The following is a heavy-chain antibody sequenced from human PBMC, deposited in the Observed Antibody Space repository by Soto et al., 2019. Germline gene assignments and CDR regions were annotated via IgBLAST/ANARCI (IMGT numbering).Heavy chain of an antibody. Sequence: PWETLSLTCTVSGGSISSYYWSWIRQPPGKGLEWIGYIYYSGSTNYNPSLKSRVTISVDTSKNQFSLKLSSVTAADTAVYYCAREEGSSILYWGQGALVTVSS. CDR2: IYYSGST. CDR3: AREEGSSILY. CDR1: GGSISSYY. J-gene: IGHJ4*02. V-gene: IGHV4-59*01. D-gene: IGHD6-6*01.